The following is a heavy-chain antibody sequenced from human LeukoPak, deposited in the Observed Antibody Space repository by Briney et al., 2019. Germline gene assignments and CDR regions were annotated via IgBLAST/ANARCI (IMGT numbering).Heavy chain of an antibody. Sequence: SETLSLTCTVSGGSISSGYWSWIRQPPGKGLEWIGYIYYSGSTNYNPSLESRVTISVDTSKNQFSLKLSSVTAADTAVYYCARDGVNYYDISGYDIWGRGTLVTVSS. CDR3: ARDGVNYYDISGYDI. D-gene: IGHD3-22*01. V-gene: IGHV4-59*01. CDR2: IYYSGST. J-gene: IGHJ4*02. CDR1: GGSISSGY.